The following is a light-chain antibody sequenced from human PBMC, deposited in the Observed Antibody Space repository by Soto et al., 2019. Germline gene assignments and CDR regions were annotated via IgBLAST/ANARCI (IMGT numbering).Light chain of an antibody. CDR1: QSVRND. CDR3: QQRTNWPPT. CDR2: SAS. V-gene: IGKV3-11*01. J-gene: IGKJ4*01. Sequence: EIVLTQSTATLSLSPGERATLSCRASQSVRNDLVWYHQKPGQAPRVLIYSASNRATGIPSRFSGSGSGTDFPLTISSLEPEDFAVYYCQQRTNWPPTFGGGTKVEMK.